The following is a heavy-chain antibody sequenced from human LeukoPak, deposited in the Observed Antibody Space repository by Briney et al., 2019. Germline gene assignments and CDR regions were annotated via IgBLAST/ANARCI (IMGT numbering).Heavy chain of an antibody. V-gene: IGHV4-59*01. Sequence: SETLSLTCTVSGGSISSYYWSWIRQSPGKGLEWIGYIYYSGSTNYNLSLKSRVTISVDTFKNQFSLKLSSVTAADTAVYYCAKVGASDWTSWLDPWGQGTLVTVSS. D-gene: IGHD3/OR15-3a*01. CDR1: GGSISSYY. CDR2: IYYSGST. CDR3: AKVGASDWTSWLDP. J-gene: IGHJ5*02.